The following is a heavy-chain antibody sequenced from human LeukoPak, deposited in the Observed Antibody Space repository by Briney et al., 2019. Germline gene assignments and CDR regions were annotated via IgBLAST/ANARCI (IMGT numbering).Heavy chain of an antibody. V-gene: IGHV4-59*01. CDR3: ARGTYYYGSGSPALDY. D-gene: IGHD3-10*01. Sequence: SETLSLTCTVSGGSISSYYWSWIRQPPGKGLEWIGYIYYSGSTNYNPSLKSRVTISVDTSKNQFSLKLSPVTAADTAVYYCARGTYYYGSGSPALDYWGQGTLVTVS. CDR2: IYYSGST. J-gene: IGHJ4*02. CDR1: GGSISSYY.